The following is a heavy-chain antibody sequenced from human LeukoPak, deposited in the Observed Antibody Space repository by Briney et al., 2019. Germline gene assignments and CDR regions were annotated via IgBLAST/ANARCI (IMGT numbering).Heavy chain of an antibody. CDR1: GFTFSSYA. CDR2: ISYDGSNK. D-gene: IGHD5-18*01. CDR3: AGVDAAMPDAFDS. J-gene: IGHJ3*02. Sequence: GRSLRLSCAASGFTFSSYAMHWVRQAPGKGLEWVAAISYDGSNKYSADSVKGRFTISRDNSKNTLYLQMSSLRADDTALYYCAGVDAAMPDAFDSWGQGTTVTVSS. V-gene: IGHV3-30*04.